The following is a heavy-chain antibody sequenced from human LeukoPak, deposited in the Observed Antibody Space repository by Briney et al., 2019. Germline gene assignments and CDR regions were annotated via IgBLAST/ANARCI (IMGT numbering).Heavy chain of an antibody. V-gene: IGHV4-31*03. CDR2: IYYSGST. J-gene: IGHJ4*02. D-gene: IGHD3-3*01. CDR1: GFSISSGCYY. CDR3: ARLVYYDFWCGYFTFPVGDY. Sequence: SETLSLTCTVSGFSISSGCYYWSWIRPHPGKGLEWSGNIYYSGSTYYNPSLKSRVTISVDTSKNQFSLKLSSVTAADTAVYYCARLVYYDFWCGYFTFPVGDYWGQGTLVTVSS.